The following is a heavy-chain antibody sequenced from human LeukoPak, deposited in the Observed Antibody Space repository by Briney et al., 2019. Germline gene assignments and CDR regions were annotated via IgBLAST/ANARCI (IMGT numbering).Heavy chain of an antibody. CDR3: ARNPPHCSGGSCYLSYYFYGMDV. V-gene: IGHV4-59*01. Sequence: PSETLSLTCTVSGGSISSYYWSWIRQPPGKGLEWMGYIYYSGSTKYNPSLKSRVTISVDTSKNHFSLKLSSVTAADTAVYYCARNPPHCSGGSCYLSYYFYGMDVWGQGTTVTVSS. CDR2: IYYSGST. CDR1: GGSISSYY. J-gene: IGHJ6*02. D-gene: IGHD2-15*01.